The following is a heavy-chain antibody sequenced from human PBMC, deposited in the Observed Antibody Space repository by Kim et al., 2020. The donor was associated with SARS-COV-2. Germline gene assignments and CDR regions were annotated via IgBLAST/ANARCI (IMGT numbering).Heavy chain of an antibody. J-gene: IGHJ3*02. CDR2: ISYDGSNK. Sequence: GGSLRLSCAASGFTFSSYGMHWVRQAPGKGLEWVAVISYDGSNKYYADSVKGRFTISRDNSKNTLYLQMNSLRAEDTAVYYCARDRLDIVVVVAAAFDAFDIWGQGTMVTVSS. CDR1: GFTFSSYG. V-gene: IGHV3-33*05. CDR3: ARDRLDIVVVVAAAFDAFDI. D-gene: IGHD2-15*01.